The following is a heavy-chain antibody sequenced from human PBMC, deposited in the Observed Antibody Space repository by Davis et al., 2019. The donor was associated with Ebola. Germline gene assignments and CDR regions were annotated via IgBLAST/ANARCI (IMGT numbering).Heavy chain of an antibody. D-gene: IGHD3-22*01. J-gene: IGHJ3*02. Sequence: PGGSLRLSCAASGFTFSSYSMSWVRQAPGKGLEWVSAISGSGGSTYYADSVKGRFTISRDNSKNTLYLQMNSLRAEDTAVYYCAKDQRDYYDSSGYYCAFDIWGQGTMVTVSS. CDR3: AKDQRDYYDSSGYYCAFDI. CDR2: ISGSGGST. CDR1: GFTFSSYS. V-gene: IGHV3-23*01.